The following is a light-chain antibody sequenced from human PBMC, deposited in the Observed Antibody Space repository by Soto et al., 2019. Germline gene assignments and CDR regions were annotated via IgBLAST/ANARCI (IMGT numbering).Light chain of an antibody. V-gene: IGLV2-11*01. J-gene: IGLJ2*01. CDR2: DVS. CDR3: CSYAGSYTPHVV. Sequence: QSALTQPRSVSGSPGQSVTISCTGTSSDVRGYNYVSWYQQHPGKAPKLMIYDVSKRPSGVPDRFSGSKSGNTASLTISGLQAEDEADYYCCSYAGSYTPHVVFGGGT. CDR1: SSDVRGYNY.